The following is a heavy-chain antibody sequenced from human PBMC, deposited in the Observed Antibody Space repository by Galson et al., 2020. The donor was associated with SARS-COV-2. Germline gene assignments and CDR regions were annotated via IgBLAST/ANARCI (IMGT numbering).Heavy chain of an antibody. D-gene: IGHD2-15*01. V-gene: IGHV3-15*01. CDR1: GFTFSNGW. CDR3: TTVLYCSGGSCPN. CDR2: IKSKTDGGTT. Sequence: GGSLRLSCTASGFTFSNGWMNWIRQAPGKGLEWVGRIKSKTDGGTTDYAAPVKGRFTISRDDSKSTLFLQMSSLKPEDTAVYYCTTVLYCSGGSCPNWGQGTLVTVSS. J-gene: IGHJ4*02.